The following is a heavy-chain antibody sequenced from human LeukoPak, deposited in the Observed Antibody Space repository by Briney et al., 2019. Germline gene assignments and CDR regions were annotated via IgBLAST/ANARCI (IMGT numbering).Heavy chain of an antibody. CDR3: ARRQELRFDWFDP. CDR1: GVSISSSSYY. D-gene: IGHD4-11*01. Sequence: SETLSLTCTVSGVSISSSSYYWGWIRQPPGKGLEWIGSIYYSGSTYYNPSLKSRVTISVDTSKNQFSLKLSSVTAADTAVYYCARRQELRFDWFDPWGQGTLVTVSS. V-gene: IGHV4-39*01. J-gene: IGHJ5*02. CDR2: IYYSGST.